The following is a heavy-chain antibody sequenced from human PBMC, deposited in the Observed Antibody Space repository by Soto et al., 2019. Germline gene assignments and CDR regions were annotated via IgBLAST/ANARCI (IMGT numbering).Heavy chain of an antibody. J-gene: IGHJ4*02. D-gene: IGHD4-17*01. V-gene: IGHV4-59*08. CDR2: IYYSGST. CDR3: ARRYGVYFDY. CDR1: GGSISSYY. Sequence: PSETLSLTCTVSGGSISSYYWSWIRQPPGKRLEWIGYIYYSGSTNYNPSLKSRVTISVDTSKNQFSLKLSSVTAADTAVYYCARRYGVYFDYWGQGTLVTVSS.